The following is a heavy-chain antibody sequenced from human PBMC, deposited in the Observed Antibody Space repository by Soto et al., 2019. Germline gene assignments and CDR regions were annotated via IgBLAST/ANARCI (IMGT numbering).Heavy chain of an antibody. V-gene: IGHV4-30-4*02. CDR3: ARDLTYYYGSGSSVDAFDI. D-gene: IGHD3-10*01. Sequence: SDTMSVTSTVSGRSISRRDYYWRWIRQPPVKGLEWIGYIYYSGSTYYNPSLKSRVTISVDTSKNQFSLKLSSVTAADTAVYYCARDLTYYYGSGSSVDAFDIWGQGTMVT. CDR2: IYYSGST. CDR1: GRSISRRDYY. J-gene: IGHJ3*02.